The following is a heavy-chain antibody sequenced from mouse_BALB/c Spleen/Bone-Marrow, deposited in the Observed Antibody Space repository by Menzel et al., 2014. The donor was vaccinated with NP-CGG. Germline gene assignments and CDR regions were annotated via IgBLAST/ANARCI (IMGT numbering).Heavy chain of an antibody. CDR3: AKIGTTTGAMDY. D-gene: IGHD2-14*01. CDR1: GFSLTSYG. J-gene: IGHJ4*01. V-gene: IGHV2-5*01. Sequence: VQLVESGPGLVQPSQSLSITCTVSGFSLTSYGVHWVRQSPGKGLEWLGVIWRGGSTDYNAAFMSRLSITKDNSKSQVFFKMNSLQADDTAIYYCAKIGTTTGAMDYWGQGTSVTVSS. CDR2: IWRGGST.